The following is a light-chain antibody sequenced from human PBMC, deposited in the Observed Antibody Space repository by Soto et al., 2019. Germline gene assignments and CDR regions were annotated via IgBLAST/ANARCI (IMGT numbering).Light chain of an antibody. CDR1: QSISNW. CDR2: MAS. V-gene: IGKV1-5*03. Sequence: IQMTQSPSTLSASVGDRVTITCRASQSISNWLAWYQQKPGKAPNLLIYMASSLEHGVPSRFSGSGYGTEFTLTISSLQPEDFATYYCQQSYSTPRTFGKGTK. CDR3: QQSYSTPRT. J-gene: IGKJ1*01.